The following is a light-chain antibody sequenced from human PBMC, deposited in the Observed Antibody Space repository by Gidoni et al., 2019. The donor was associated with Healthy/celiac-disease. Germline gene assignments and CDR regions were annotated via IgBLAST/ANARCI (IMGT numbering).Light chain of an antibody. Sequence: DIQMTQSPSSLSASVGDRVTITCRASQSISSYLNWYQQKPGKAPKLLVYAASSLQSGVPTRFRGGGSGTDFTLTISSLQPEDFATYYCQQSYRAWTFGQGTKVEIK. J-gene: IGKJ1*01. V-gene: IGKV1-39*01. CDR3: QQSYRAWT. CDR2: AAS. CDR1: QSISSY.